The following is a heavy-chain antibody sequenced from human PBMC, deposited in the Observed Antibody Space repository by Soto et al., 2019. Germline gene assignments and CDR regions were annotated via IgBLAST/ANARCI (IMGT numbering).Heavy chain of an antibody. D-gene: IGHD5-12*01. CDR3: ATGWLRRGYYYYGMDV. V-gene: IGHV1-24*01. Sequence: ASVKVSCKASGYTFTGYYMHWVRQAPGQGLEWMGGFDPEDGETIYAQKFQGRVTMTEDTSTDTAYMELSSLRSEDTAVYYCATGWLRRGYYYYGMDVWGQGTTVTVSS. CDR1: GYTFTGYY. CDR2: FDPEDGET. J-gene: IGHJ6*02.